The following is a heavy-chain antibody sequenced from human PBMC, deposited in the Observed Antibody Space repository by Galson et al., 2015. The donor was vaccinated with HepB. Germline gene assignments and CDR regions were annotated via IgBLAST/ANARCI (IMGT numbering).Heavy chain of an antibody. Sequence: SLRLSCAASGFTFSNYGMHWVRQAPGKGLEWVAVISYDGSNKYSADSVKGRFTISRDNSKNTLHLQMNSLRAEDTAVYYCAKDRLGFDWPPCPFDYWGQGTLVTVSS. CDR3: AKDRLGFDWPPCPFDY. CDR1: GFTFSNYG. CDR2: ISYDGSNK. D-gene: IGHD3-9*01. J-gene: IGHJ4*02. V-gene: IGHV3-30*18.